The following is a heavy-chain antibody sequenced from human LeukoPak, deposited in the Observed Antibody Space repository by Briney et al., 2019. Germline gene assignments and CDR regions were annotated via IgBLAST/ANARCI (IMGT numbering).Heavy chain of an antibody. CDR1: GFAFSDYY. V-gene: IGHV3-11*04. J-gene: IGHJ5*02. CDR2: LSGSSTTI. CDR3: ARAETAVTRPHWFDP. Sequence: GGSPRLSCAASGFAFSDYYMNWIRQAPGKGLEWVSYLSGSSTTIYYADSVKGRFTISRDNAKNSLYLQMNSLRAEDTAVYYCARAETAVTRPHWFDPWGQGTLVTVSS. D-gene: IGHD4-17*01.